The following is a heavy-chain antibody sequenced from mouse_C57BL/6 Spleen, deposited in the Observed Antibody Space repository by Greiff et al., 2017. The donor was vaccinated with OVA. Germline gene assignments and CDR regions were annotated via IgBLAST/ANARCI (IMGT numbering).Heavy chain of an antibody. CDR1: GFTFSSYA. J-gene: IGHJ2*01. Sequence: EVNVVESGGGLVKPGGSLKLSCAASGFTFSSYAMSWVRQTPEKRLEWVATISDGGSYTYYPDNVKGRFTISRDNAKNNLYLQMSHLKSEDTAMYYCARDRSSSSYYFDYWGQGTTLTVSS. CDR2: ISDGGSYT. V-gene: IGHV5-4*01. CDR3: ARDRSSSSYYFDY. D-gene: IGHD1-1*01.